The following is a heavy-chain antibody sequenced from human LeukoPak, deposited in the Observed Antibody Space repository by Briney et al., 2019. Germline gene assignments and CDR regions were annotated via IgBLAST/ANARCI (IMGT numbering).Heavy chain of an antibody. V-gene: IGHV3-11*04. Sequence: GGSLRLSCAASGFTFSDYYMSWIRQAPGKGLEWVSYISSSGSTIYYADSVKGRFTISRDNAKNSLYLQMNSLRAEDTAVYYCARFAIFGVVIIPVGFMDVWGKGTTVTVSS. CDR3: ARFAIFGVVIIPVGFMDV. D-gene: IGHD3-3*01. CDR2: ISSSGSTI. CDR1: GFTFSDYY. J-gene: IGHJ6*03.